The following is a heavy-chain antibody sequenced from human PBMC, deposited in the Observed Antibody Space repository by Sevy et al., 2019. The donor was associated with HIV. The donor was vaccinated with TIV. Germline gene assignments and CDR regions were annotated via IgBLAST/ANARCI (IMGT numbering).Heavy chain of an antibody. D-gene: IGHD3-22*01. Sequence: SETLSLTCAVYGGSFSGYYWSWIRQPPGKGLEWIGEINHSGSTNYNPSLKSRVTISVDTSKNQFSLTLSPVTAADTAVYYCARGARPGWGYYDSSGARASWFDPWGQGTLVTVSS. CDR2: INHSGST. J-gene: IGHJ5*02. CDR3: ARGARPGWGYYDSSGARASWFDP. V-gene: IGHV4-34*01. CDR1: GGSFSGYY.